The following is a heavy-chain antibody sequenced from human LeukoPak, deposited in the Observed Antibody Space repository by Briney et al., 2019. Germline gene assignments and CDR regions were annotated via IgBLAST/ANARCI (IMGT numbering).Heavy chain of an antibody. CDR3: ARGPESDYYDSSGYYEYWFDP. D-gene: IGHD3-22*01. CDR2: ISSSGTNT. J-gene: IGHJ5*02. V-gene: IGHV3-64*01. CDR1: GFTFSNYA. Sequence: GGSLRLSCAASGFTFSNYAMHWVRQAPGKGLEYVSGISSSGTNTYYANSVKGRFTISRDNSKSTLYLQMGSLRAEDTAVYYCARGPESDYYDSSGYYEYWFDPWGQGTLVTVSS.